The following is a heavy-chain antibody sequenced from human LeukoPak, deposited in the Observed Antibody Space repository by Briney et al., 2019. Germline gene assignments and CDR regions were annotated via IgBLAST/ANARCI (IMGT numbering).Heavy chain of an antibody. CDR2: VDPSNGGT. D-gene: IGHD1-26*01. J-gene: IGHJ4*02. CDR1: GYTFIDYY. V-gene: IGHV1-2*02. Sequence: ASVKVSCKASGYTFIDYYIHWVRQAPGQGLEWMGWVDPSNGGTKYAQKFQGRVTMTGDTSIRTAYMELNTLRSDDTAVYYCARGLGASAGTGNYWGQGTLVTVSS. CDR3: ARGLGASAGTGNY.